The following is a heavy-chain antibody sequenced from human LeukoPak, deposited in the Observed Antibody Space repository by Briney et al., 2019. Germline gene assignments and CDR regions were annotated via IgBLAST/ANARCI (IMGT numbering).Heavy chain of an antibody. J-gene: IGHJ4*02. CDR3: AKERIQIWGPFDY. D-gene: IGHD5-18*01. Sequence: GGSLRLSCAASGFTFSSYSMNWVRQAPGKGLEWVSVISGSGGSTYYADSVKGRFTISRDNSKNTVDLQMNSLRAEDTAVYYCAKERIQIWGPFDYWGQGTLVTVSS. V-gene: IGHV3-23*01. CDR1: GFTFSSYS. CDR2: ISGSGGST.